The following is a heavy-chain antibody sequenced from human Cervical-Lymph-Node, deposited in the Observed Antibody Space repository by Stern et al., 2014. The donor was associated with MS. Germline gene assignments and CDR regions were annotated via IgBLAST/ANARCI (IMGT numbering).Heavy chain of an antibody. V-gene: IGHV3-30-3*01. CDR3: ARSDDFWSGYPDYYYYGMDV. CDR1: GFTFSSYA. D-gene: IGHD3-3*01. J-gene: IGHJ6*02. Sequence: VQLVESGGGVVQPGRSLRLSCAASGFTFSSYAMHWVRQAPGKGLAWVAVISYDGSNKYYADSVKGRFTISRDNSKNTLYLQMNSLRAEDTAVYYCARSDDFWSGYPDYYYYGMDVWGQGTTVTVSS. CDR2: ISYDGSNK.